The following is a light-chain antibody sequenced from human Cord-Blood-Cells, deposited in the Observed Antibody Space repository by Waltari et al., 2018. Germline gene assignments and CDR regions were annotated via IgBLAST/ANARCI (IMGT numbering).Light chain of an antibody. CDR1: LSDAGGYHY. V-gene: IGLV2-14*01. J-gene: IGLJ2*01. Sequence: QSALPQPAPVSGSPGQSITISCTGTLSDAGGYHYVSWYQQPPGKAPKPMIYDVSNRPSGVSNRFSGSKSGNTASLTISGLQAEDEADYYCSSYTSSSTLVFGGGTKLTVL. CDR2: DVS. CDR3: SSYTSSSTLV.